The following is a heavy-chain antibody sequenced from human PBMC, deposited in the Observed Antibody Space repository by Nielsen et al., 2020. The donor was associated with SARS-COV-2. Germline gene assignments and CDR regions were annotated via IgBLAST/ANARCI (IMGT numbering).Heavy chain of an antibody. Sequence: GESLKISCAASGFTFSSYGMHWVRQAPGKGLEWVAVIWYDGSNKYYADSVKGRFTISRDNSKNTLYLQMNSLRAEDTAVYYCAREVYSSGWYFFDYWGQGTLVTVSS. V-gene: IGHV3-33*01. CDR3: AREVYSSGWYFFDY. CDR2: IWYDGSNK. D-gene: IGHD6-19*01. CDR1: GFTFSSYG. J-gene: IGHJ4*02.